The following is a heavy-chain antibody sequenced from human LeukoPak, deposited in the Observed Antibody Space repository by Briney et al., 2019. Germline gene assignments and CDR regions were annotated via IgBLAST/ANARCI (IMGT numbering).Heavy chain of an antibody. Sequence: PSETLSLTCAVYGGSFSGYYWSWIRQPPGKGLEWIGEINHSGSTNYNPSLKSRVTISVDTSKNQFSLKLSSVTAADTAVYYCAREGAIAARHHFDYWGQGTLVTVSS. CDR3: AREGAIAARHHFDY. CDR2: INHSGST. J-gene: IGHJ4*02. D-gene: IGHD6-6*01. V-gene: IGHV4-34*01. CDR1: GGSFSGYY.